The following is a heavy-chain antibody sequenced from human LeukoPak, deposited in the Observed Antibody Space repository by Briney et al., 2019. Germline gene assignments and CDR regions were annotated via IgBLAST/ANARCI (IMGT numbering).Heavy chain of an antibody. CDR2: IRYDGSNK. CDR3: AKDKQQLFFFDWYFDL. CDR1: GFTFSSYG. J-gene: IGHJ2*01. V-gene: IGHV3-30*02. D-gene: IGHD6-13*01. Sequence: GGSLRLSCAASGFTFSSYGMHWVRQAPGKGLEWVAFIRYDGSNKYYADSVKGRFTISRDNSKNTLYLQMNSLRAEDTAVYYCAKDKQQLFFFDWYFDLWGRGTLVTVSS.